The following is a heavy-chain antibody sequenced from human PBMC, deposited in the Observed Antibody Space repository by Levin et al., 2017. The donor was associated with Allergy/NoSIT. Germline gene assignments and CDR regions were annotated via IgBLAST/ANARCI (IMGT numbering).Heavy chain of an antibody. V-gene: IGHV3-7*01. Sequence: GGSLRLSCAASGFAATGFSFSTYWMAWVRQAPGKGLEWVANINQDGSGKHYVGSVKGRFTISRDNAKNSLYLQMNSLRAEDTEVYYCVRELGHKPSHYYYYGMDLWGQGTTVTVSS. CDR2: INQDGSGK. CDR1: GFAATGFSFSTYW. J-gene: IGHJ6*02. CDR3: VRELGHKPSHYYYYGMDL.